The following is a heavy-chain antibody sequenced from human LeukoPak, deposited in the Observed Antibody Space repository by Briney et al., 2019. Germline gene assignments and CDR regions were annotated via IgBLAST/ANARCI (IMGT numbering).Heavy chain of an antibody. CDR3: ARDSRVITMIDY. V-gene: IGHV3-21*01. J-gene: IGHJ4*02. CDR1: GFTFSSYS. CDR2: ISSSSSYI. Sequence: GGSLRLSCAASGFTFSSYSMNWVRQAPGKGLEWVSSISSSSSYIYYADSVKGRFTISRDYAKNSLYLQMNSPRAEHTAVYYCARDSRVITMIDYWGQGTLVTVSS. D-gene: IGHD3-22*01.